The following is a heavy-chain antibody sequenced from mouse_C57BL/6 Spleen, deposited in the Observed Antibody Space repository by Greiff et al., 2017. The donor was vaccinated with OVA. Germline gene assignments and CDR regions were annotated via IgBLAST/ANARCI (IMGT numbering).Heavy chain of an antibody. V-gene: IGHV1-76*01. CDR3: ARLGVTTMDY. J-gene: IGHJ4*01. Sequence: QVQLKESGAELVRPGASVKLSCKASGYTFTDYYINWVKQRPGQGLEWIARIYPGSGNTYYNEKFKGKATLTAEKSSSTAYMQLSSLTSEDSAVYFCARLGVTTMDYWGQGTSVTVSS. D-gene: IGHD2-2*01. CDR1: GYTFTDYY. CDR2: IYPGSGNT.